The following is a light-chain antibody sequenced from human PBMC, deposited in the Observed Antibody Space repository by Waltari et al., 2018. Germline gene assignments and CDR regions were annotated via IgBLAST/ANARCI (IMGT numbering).Light chain of an antibody. V-gene: IGKV3-15*01. Sequence: EIVMTQSPATLSVSPGERATLSCRASQSVSSKLAWYQQRAGLAPRLLIYGASTRATGIPARFSGSGSGTEFTLTISSLQSEDFAVYFCQHYNNLPLTFGGGTKVEIK. J-gene: IGKJ4*01. CDR1: QSVSSK. CDR2: GAS. CDR3: QHYNNLPLT.